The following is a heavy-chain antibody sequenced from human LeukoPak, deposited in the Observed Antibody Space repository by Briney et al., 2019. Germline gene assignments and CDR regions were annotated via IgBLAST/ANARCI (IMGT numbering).Heavy chain of an antibody. D-gene: IGHD5-18*01. CDR2: INHSGST. V-gene: IGHV4-34*01. CDR3: ARGQKYIYGYTVTELGSRYLDY. J-gene: IGHJ4*02. CDR1: GGSFSGYY. Sequence: SETLSLTCAVYGGSFSGYYWSWIRQPPGKGQEWIGEINHSGSTNYNPSLKSRVTISVGTSKNQFSLKLSSVTAADTAVYYCARGQKYIYGYTVTELGSRYLDYWGQGTLVTVSS.